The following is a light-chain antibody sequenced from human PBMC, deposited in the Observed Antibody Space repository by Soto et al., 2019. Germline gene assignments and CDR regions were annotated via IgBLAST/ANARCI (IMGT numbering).Light chain of an antibody. V-gene: IGKV3-20*01. J-gene: IGKJ1*01. CDR2: GAH. CDR1: QSIRSHY. Sequence: EIVLTQSPGTLSLSPGERATLSCRASQSIRSHYLAWYQQKPGQAPRLLISGAHNRAPGIPDRFSGSESGTGFTLRISRLEPEDFAVYYCQQYGSSVTFGQGTKVEIK. CDR3: QQYGSSVT.